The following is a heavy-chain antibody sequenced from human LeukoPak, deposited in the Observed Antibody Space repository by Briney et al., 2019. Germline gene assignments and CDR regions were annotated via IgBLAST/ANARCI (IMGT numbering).Heavy chain of an antibody. CDR1: GGTFSGYC. CDR2: INHSGST. V-gene: IGHV4-34*01. D-gene: IGHD6-13*01. Sequence: SETLSLTCAVYGGTFSGYCWTWIRQPPGKGLEWIGEINHSGSTNYNPSLKSRVTISVDTSKNQFSLKLRSVTAADTAVYYCARGGGAAAGHYYYYMDVWDIGTTVTVSS. J-gene: IGHJ6*03. CDR3: ARGGGAAAGHYYYYMDV.